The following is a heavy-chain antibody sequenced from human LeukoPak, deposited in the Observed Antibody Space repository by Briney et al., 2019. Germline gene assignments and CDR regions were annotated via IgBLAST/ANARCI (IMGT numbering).Heavy chain of an antibody. Sequence: SETLSLTCTVSGGPISSYYWSWIRQPPGKGLEWIGYIYYSGSTNYNPSLKSRVTISVDTSKNQFSLKLSSVTAADTAVYYCARGLYDSSGENAFDIWGQGAMVTVSS. V-gene: IGHV4-59*01. J-gene: IGHJ3*02. CDR2: IYYSGST. CDR1: GGPISSYY. CDR3: ARGLYDSSGENAFDI. D-gene: IGHD3-22*01.